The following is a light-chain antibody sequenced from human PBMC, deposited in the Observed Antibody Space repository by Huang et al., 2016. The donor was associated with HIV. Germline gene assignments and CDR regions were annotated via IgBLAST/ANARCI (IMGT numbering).Light chain of an antibody. CDR1: QSVSSN. Sequence: EIVMTQSPATLSVSPGERATLSCRASQSVSSNLAWYQQKPGHAPRLLIYGASTRATGIPARVSGSGSGTEVTLTISSLQSEDFAVYYCQQYNNWPPWTFGQGTKVEVK. CDR2: GAS. J-gene: IGKJ1*01. CDR3: QQYNNWPPWT. V-gene: IGKV3-15*01.